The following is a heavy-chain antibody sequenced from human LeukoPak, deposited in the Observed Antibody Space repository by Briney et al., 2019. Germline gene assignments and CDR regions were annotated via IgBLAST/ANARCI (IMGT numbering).Heavy chain of an antibody. CDR3: ARGLVGTTSRSAFDI. CDR2: LYYSGST. J-gene: IGHJ3*02. V-gene: IGHV4-39*01. Sequence: SETLSLTCTVSGGSISSRSYYWGWIRQPPGKGLEWIGTLYYSGSTYYNPSLKSRVTISVDTSKNQLSLRLSSVTAADTAVYYCARGLVGTTSRSAFDIWGQGTMVTVSS. CDR1: GGSISSRSYY. D-gene: IGHD1-26*01.